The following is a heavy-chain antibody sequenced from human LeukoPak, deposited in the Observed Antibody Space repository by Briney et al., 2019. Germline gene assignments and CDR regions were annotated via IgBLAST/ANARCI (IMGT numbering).Heavy chain of an antibody. CDR1: GYTFTSYY. V-gene: IGHV1-46*01. J-gene: IGHJ6*03. Sequence: GASVKVSCKASGYTFTSYYMHWVRQAPGQGLEWMGIINPSGGSTSYAQKFQGRVTMTRDTSTSTVYMELSSLRYEDTAVYYCARDWRSRYHNGVGDYGLPDYYYYYYMDVWGKGTTVTVSS. D-gene: IGHD4-17*01. CDR3: ARDWRSRYHNGVGDYGLPDYYYYYYMDV. CDR2: INPSGGST.